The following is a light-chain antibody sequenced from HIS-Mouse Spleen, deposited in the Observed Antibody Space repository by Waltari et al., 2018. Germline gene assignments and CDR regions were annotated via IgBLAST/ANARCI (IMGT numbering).Light chain of an antibody. Sequence: EIVLTQSSGTLSLSPGERATLSCRASQSVSSSYLAWYQQKPGQAPRLLIYGASSRATGIPDRFSGSGSGTDFTLTISRLEPEDFAVYYCQQYGSSPPWPFGQGTKVEIK. CDR1: QSVSSSY. CDR2: GAS. J-gene: IGKJ1*01. V-gene: IGKV3-20*01. CDR3: QQYGSSPPWP.